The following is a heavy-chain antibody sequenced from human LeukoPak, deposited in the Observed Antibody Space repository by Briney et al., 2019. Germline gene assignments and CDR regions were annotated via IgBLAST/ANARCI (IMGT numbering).Heavy chain of an antibody. Sequence: PGGSLRLSCAASGFTFSSYWMSWVRQAPGKGLEWVANIKQDGSEKYYVDSVKGRFTISRDNAKNSLYLQMNSLRAEDTAVYYCARDSSGWYRVDAFDIWGQETMVTVSS. D-gene: IGHD6-19*01. CDR1: GFTFSSYW. J-gene: IGHJ3*02. V-gene: IGHV3-7*01. CDR3: ARDSSGWYRVDAFDI. CDR2: IKQDGSEK.